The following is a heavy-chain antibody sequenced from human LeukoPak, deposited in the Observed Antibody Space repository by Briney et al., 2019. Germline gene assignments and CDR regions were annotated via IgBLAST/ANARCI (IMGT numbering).Heavy chain of an antibody. CDR2: IYYSGST. D-gene: IGHD3-10*01. CDR1: GGSISSSSYY. Sequence: SETLSLTRTVSGGSISSSSYYWGWIRQPPGKGLEWIGSIYYSGSTYYNPSLKSRVTISVDTSKNQFSLKLSSVTAEDTAVYYCAKDYGTYYYGSGSTYLPDYWGQGTLVTVSS. J-gene: IGHJ4*02. CDR3: AKDYGTYYYGSGSTYLPDY. V-gene: IGHV4-39*07.